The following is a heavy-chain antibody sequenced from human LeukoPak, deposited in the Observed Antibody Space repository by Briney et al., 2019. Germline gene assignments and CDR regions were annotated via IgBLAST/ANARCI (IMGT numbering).Heavy chain of an antibody. J-gene: IGHJ6*03. Sequence: PGGSLRLSCAASGFTFSSYEMNWVRQAPGKGLEWVSYISSSGSTIYYADSVKGRFTISRDNAKNSLYLQMNSLRAEDTAVYYCARGPPRGKYYYMDVWGKGTTVTVSS. D-gene: IGHD1-1*01. V-gene: IGHV3-48*03. CDR3: ARGPPRGKYYYMDV. CDR1: GFTFSSYE. CDR2: ISSSGSTI.